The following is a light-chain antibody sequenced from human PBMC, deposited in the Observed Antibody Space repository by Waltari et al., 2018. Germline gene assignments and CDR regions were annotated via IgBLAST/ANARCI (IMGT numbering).Light chain of an antibody. CDR2: GAS. CDR1: QSVSRF. V-gene: IGKV3-20*01. CDR3: QKYDRLPAT. Sequence: EIALTQSPGTLSLSPGERGTLSCRPSQSVSRFLAWYQQKPGQAPRLLVYGASTRATGIPDRFSGSGSGTDFSLTISRLGPEDFAVYYCQKYDRLPATFGQGTKVEIK. J-gene: IGKJ1*01.